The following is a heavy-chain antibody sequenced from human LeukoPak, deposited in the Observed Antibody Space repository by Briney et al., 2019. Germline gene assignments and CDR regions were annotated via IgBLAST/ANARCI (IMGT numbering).Heavy chain of an antibody. V-gene: IGHV4-59*01. D-gene: IGHD3-10*01. CDR1: GGSISSYY. Sequence: SETLSLTCTVSGGSISSYYWSWIRQPPGKGLEWIGYIYYSGSTNYNTSLKSRATISVDTSKNQFSLKLASVTAADTAVYYCARVEEGYGSGRRENYYYYYMDVWGEGTTVTVSS. CDR3: ARVEEGYGSGRRENYYYYYMDV. J-gene: IGHJ6*03. CDR2: IYYSGST.